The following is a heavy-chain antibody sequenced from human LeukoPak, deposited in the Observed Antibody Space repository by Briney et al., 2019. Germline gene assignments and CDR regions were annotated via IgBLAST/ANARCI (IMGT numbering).Heavy chain of an antibody. CDR3: ARVARDIVVVVAAQFDS. Sequence: ASVEVSCKASGYTFIGYYMHWVRQAPGQGLEWMGWINPESGVTNSAQKFQGRVTMTRDTSISTVYMELRRLRSDDTAVYYCARVARDIVVVVAAQFDSWGQGTLVTVSS. V-gene: IGHV1-2*02. J-gene: IGHJ4*02. D-gene: IGHD2-15*01. CDR1: GYTFIGYY. CDR2: INPESGVT.